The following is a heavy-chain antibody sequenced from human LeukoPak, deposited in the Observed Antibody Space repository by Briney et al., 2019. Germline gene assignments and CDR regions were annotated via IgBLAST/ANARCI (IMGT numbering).Heavy chain of an antibody. CDR2: IKQDGSEK. D-gene: IGHD2-15*01. CDR1: GFTFSSYW. J-gene: IGHJ4*02. CDR3: AKAPHVGFCRGGSCYFDY. V-gene: IGHV3-7*05. Sequence: PGGSLRLSCAASGFTFSSYWMSWVRQAPGKGLEWVANIKQDGSEKYYADSVKGRFTISRDNSKNTLYLQMNSLRAEDTAVYYCAKAPHVGFCRGGSCYFDYGGREPLFPVS.